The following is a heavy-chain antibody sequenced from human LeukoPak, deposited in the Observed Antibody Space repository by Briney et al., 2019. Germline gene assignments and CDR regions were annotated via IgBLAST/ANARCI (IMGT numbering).Heavy chain of an antibody. CDR1: RFTVSSNF. Sequence: AGSLRLSCAASRFTVSSNFMSWVRQAPGKGLEWVSVIYSGGTTYYADSVKGRFTMSRVNSKTTLYLQMSSLSAEDTAVYYCARPRRDGSPFDFWGQGTLGTVSS. D-gene: IGHD5-24*01. CDR2: IYSGGTT. V-gene: IGHV3-53*01. J-gene: IGHJ4*02. CDR3: ARPRRDGSPFDF.